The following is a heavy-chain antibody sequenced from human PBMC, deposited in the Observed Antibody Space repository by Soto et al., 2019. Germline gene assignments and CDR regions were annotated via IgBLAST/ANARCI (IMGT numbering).Heavy chain of an antibody. CDR2: INAGNGNT. D-gene: IGHD2-15*01. Sequence: QVQLVQSGAEVKKPGASVKVSCKASVYTFTSYAMHWVRQAPGQRLEWMGWINAGNGNTKYSQKFQGRVTITRDTSASTAYMELSSLRSEDTAVYYCARGSEVVVVAGWGQGTLVTVSS. J-gene: IGHJ4*02. CDR3: ARGSEVVVVAG. CDR1: VYTFTSYA. V-gene: IGHV1-3*01.